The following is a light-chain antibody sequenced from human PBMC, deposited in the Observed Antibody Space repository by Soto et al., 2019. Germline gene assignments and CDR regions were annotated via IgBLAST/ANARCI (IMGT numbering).Light chain of an antibody. J-gene: IGKJ1*01. CDR2: ETS. V-gene: IGKV1-5*03. Sequence: DIQMTQSPSTLSASVGDRVSITCRASQSISSPMAWYQQEPGKAPRLLIYETSTLQRGVPSRFSGRASGAAFILTLSSLLQDDSADHYCKQSNAFGSWTFGQGTTVAFK. CDR1: QSISSP. CDR3: KQSNAFGSWT.